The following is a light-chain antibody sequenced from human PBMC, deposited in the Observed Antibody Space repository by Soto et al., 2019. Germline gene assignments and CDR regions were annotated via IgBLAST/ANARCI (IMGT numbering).Light chain of an antibody. CDR1: QSISSW. J-gene: IGKJ1*01. V-gene: IGKV1-5*03. CDR2: TAS. Sequence: DIQMTQSPSTLSASVGDRVTITCRASQSISSWLAWYQQKPGKAPKLLIYTASSLESGVPSRFSGSGSGTEFTITISSLQPDDFATYYCQQYNSDWTCGQGTKVEIK. CDR3: QQYNSDWT.